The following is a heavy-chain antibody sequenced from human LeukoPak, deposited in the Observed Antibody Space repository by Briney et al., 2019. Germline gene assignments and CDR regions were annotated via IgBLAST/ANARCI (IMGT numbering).Heavy chain of an antibody. V-gene: IGHV3-23*01. CDR2: ILGSGGST. CDR1: RFTFSSYA. Sequence: PGGSLRLSCAASRFTFSSYAMSWVRQAPGEGLEWVSAILGSGGSTYYADSVKGRFTISRDNSKNSLYLQMNSLRAEDTAVYYCARDQRFLEWSMDVWGKGTTVTVSS. J-gene: IGHJ6*03. D-gene: IGHD3-3*01. CDR3: ARDQRFLEWSMDV.